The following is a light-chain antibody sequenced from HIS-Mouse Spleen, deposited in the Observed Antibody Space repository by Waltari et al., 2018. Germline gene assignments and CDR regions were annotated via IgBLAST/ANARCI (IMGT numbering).Light chain of an antibody. CDR1: NIGSKS. CDR2: DDS. V-gene: IGLV3-21*03. Sequence: SYVLTQPPSVSVAPGKTARITCGGNNIGSKSVHWYQQKPGQAPVLVVYDDSDRPSGIHARFSGSNSGNTATLTISRVEAGDEADYYWQVWESSSDHVVFGGGTKLTVL. CDR3: QVWESSSDHVV. J-gene: IGLJ2*01.